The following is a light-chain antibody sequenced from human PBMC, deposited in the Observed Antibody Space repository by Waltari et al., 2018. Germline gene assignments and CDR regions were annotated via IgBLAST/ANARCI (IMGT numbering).Light chain of an antibody. V-gene: IGKV3-11*01. CDR1: QSVSNF. CDR3: QQRSNWPLMYT. CDR2: DAS. Sequence: EIVLTQYTATLSLSPGERATLSCRASQSVSNFLAWYQQKPGQAPRLLIYDASNRATGIPARFSGGGSGTDFTLTISSLEPEDFAVYYCQQRSNWPLMYTFGQGTKLEIK. J-gene: IGKJ2*01.